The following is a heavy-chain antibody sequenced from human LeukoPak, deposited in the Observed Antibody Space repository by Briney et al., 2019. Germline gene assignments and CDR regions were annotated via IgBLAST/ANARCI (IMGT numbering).Heavy chain of an antibody. CDR1: GGTFSSYA. D-gene: IGHD5-12*01. J-gene: IGHJ4*02. Sequence: GSSVKVSCKASGGTFSSYAISWVRQAPGQGLEWMGGIIPILGTTNYAQKFQGRVTITADESTSTAYMELSSLRSEDTAVYYCAKLTNSGYDSAPFDYWGQGTLVTVSS. V-gene: IGHV1-69*01. CDR3: AKLTNSGYDSAPFDY. CDR2: IIPILGTT.